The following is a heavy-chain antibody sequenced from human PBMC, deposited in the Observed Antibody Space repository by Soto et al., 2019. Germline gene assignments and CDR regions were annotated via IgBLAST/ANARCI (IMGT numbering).Heavy chain of an antibody. CDR1: GFTFSSYA. D-gene: IGHD3-22*01. CDR3: AKTVRAPYYDSSGYYDNDLDY. CDR2: ISYDGSNK. J-gene: IGHJ4*02. V-gene: IGHV3-30-3*02. Sequence: VQLVESGGGVVQPGRSLRLSCAASGFTFSSYAMHWVRQAPGKGLEWVAVISYDGSNKYYADSVKGRFTISRDNSKNTLYLQMNSLRTEDTAVYYCAKTVRAPYYDSSGYYDNDLDYWGQGTLVTVSS.